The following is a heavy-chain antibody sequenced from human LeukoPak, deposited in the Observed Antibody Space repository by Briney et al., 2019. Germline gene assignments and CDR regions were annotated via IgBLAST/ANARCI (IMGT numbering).Heavy chain of an antibody. J-gene: IGHJ4*02. CDR1: GYTFTSNY. V-gene: IGHV1-46*01. CDR3: ARDWKGMATIGDLDY. CDR2: IYPRDGST. D-gene: IGHD5-24*01. Sequence: ASVKVSCKASGYTFTSNYIHWVRQAPGQGLEWMGMIYPRDGSTNYAQKFQGRVTMTREMSTSTVYMELSSLRSEDTAVYYCARDWKGMATIGDLDYWGQGTLVTVSS.